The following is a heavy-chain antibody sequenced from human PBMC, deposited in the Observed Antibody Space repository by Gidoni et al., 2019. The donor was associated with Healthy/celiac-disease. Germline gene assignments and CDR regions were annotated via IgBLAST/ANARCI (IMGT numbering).Heavy chain of an antibody. V-gene: IGHV1-69*08. CDR3: ARDRMIVPITTHNWFDP. CDR2: IIPSLGKA. CDR1: GGTFSSYT. Sequence: QVQLVQSGAEVKKPGSSVKVSCKASGGTFSSYTISWVRQAPGQGLEWTGRIIPSLGKANYEQKFQGRVTITADKSTSTAYMELSSLRSEDTAVYYCARDRMIVPITTHNWFDPWGQGTLVTVSS. D-gene: IGHD3-22*01. J-gene: IGHJ5*02.